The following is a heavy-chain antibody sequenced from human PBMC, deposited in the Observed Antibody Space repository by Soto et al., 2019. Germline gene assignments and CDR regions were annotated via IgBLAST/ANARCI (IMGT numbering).Heavy chain of an antibody. J-gene: IGHJ6*02. CDR2: TYYRSKWYD. Sequence: LSLTCAISGDSVSSNSAAWNWVRQSPSRGLEWLGRTYYRSKWYDDYAVSVKSRITINPDTSKNQFSLHLNSVTPEDTAVYYCARGAGRGYCSGNTCYSPYNYYGMDVWGQGTTVTVSS. V-gene: IGHV6-1*01. CDR3: ARGAGRGYCSGNTCYSPYNYYGMDV. CDR1: GDSVSSNSAA. D-gene: IGHD2-15*01.